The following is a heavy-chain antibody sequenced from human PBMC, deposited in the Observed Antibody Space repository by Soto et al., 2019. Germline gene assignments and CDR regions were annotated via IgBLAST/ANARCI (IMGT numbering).Heavy chain of an antibody. D-gene: IGHD3-10*01. V-gene: IGHV3-7*01. CDR3: ARGGTLINMVGGARLKGYGMDV. J-gene: IGHJ6*02. Sequence: GGSRRLSCAASGFTFSSYWMSWVRHAPGKGLEWVANIKQDGSEKYYVDSVKGRFTISRDNAKNSLYLRMNSLRAEDPAVYYCARGGTLINMVGGARLKGYGMDVWGQGTTVTVSS. CDR1: GFTFSSYW. CDR2: IKQDGSEK.